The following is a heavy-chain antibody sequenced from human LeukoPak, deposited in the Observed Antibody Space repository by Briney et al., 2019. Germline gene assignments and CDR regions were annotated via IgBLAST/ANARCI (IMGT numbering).Heavy chain of an antibody. D-gene: IGHD5-18*01. CDR2: INPNSGGT. Sequence: GASVKVSCKASGYTFTSYYMHWVRQAPGQGLEWMGWINPNSGGTNYAQKLQGRVTMTTDTSTSTAYMELRSLRSDDTAVYYCAREIYSGGYSYGYLGYWGQGTLVTVSS. CDR3: AREIYSGGYSYGYLGY. V-gene: IGHV1-2*02. CDR1: GYTFTSYY. J-gene: IGHJ4*02.